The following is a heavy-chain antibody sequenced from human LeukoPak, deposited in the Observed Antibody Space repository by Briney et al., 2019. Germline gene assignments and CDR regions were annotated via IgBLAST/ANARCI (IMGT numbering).Heavy chain of an antibody. CDR3: ARDPSNSSGWRAWGDY. Sequence: ASVKVSCKASGYTCTRYAISWVRQAPGQGLEWMGWISTFNGDTKYAQKLQGRVTMTTDTSTTTAYMELRSLTSDDTAVYYCARDPSNSSGWRAWGDYWGQGTLVTVSS. CDR1: GYTCTRYA. J-gene: IGHJ4*02. D-gene: IGHD6-19*01. CDR2: ISTFNGDT. V-gene: IGHV1-18*01.